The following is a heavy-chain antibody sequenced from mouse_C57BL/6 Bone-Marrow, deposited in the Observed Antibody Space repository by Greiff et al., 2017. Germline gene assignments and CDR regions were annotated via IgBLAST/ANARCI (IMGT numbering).Heavy chain of an antibody. CDR3: ARHWDGAMDY. J-gene: IGHJ4*01. Sequence: EVKVEESGGGLVQPGGSLKLSCAASGFTFSDYGMAWVRQAPRKGPEWVAFISNLAYSIYYADTVTGRFTISRENAKNTLYLEMSSLRAEDTAMYYCARHWDGAMDYWGQGTSVTVSS. CDR1: GFTFSDYG. D-gene: IGHD4-1*01. CDR2: ISNLAYSI. V-gene: IGHV5-15*04.